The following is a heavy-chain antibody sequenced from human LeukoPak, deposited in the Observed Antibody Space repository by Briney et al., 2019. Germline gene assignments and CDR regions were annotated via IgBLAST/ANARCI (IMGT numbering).Heavy chain of an antibody. CDR1: GGSISSGGYY. Sequence: SETLSLTCTVSGGSISSGGYYWSWIRQHPGKGLEWIGYIYYSGSTYYNPSLKSRVTISVDTSKNQFSLKLSSVTAADTAVYYCAREPDSSGTFDLWGRGTLVTVSS. V-gene: IGHV4-31*03. CDR3: AREPDSSGTFDL. D-gene: IGHD3-22*01. CDR2: IYYSGST. J-gene: IGHJ2*01.